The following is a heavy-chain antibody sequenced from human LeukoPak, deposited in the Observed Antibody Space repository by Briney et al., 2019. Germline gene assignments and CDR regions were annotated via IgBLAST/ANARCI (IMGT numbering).Heavy chain of an antibody. Sequence: GGSLRLSCAASGFNFANHAMSWVRQSPGKGLEWVSAISGGGDITYYADSVTGRFTISRDNSKDTLFLQVHSLRPGDTAVYYCVREDTPATANYWGQGTLVTISS. CDR3: VREDTPATANY. V-gene: IGHV3-23*01. CDR2: ISGGGDIT. J-gene: IGHJ4*02. CDR1: GFNFANHA. D-gene: IGHD2-21*02.